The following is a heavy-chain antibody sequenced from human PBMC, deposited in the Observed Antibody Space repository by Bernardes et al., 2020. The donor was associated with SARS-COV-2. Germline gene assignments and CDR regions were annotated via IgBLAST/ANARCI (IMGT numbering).Heavy chain of an antibody. J-gene: IGHJ4*02. V-gene: IGHV4-61*01. CDR3: ARDSDGSFDY. CDR1: GCSVSSYNYY. D-gene: IGHD3-10*01. Sequence: SESLSLTCTVSGCSVSSYNYYWVWLPQPPGQELEWIGYIHYSGSTNYNPSLKSRVTTSVDTTKNQFSLKLTSVTAADTAVYYCARDSDGSFDYWGQGTLVTVSA. CDR2: IHYSGST.